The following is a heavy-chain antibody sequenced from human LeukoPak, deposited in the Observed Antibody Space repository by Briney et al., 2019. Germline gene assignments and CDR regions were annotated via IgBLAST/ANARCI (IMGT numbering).Heavy chain of an antibody. CDR2: IYHSGST. Sequence: SETLSLTCAVSGYSITSGYYWAWIRHPPVKGLEWIGNIYHSGSTYYNASLKSRVTISVDTSKNQFSLKLSSVTAADTAVYYCARRYSNYFFDYWGQGTLVTVSS. CDR1: GYSITSGYY. J-gene: IGHJ4*02. D-gene: IGHD4-11*01. CDR3: ARRYSNYFFDY. V-gene: IGHV4-38-2*01.